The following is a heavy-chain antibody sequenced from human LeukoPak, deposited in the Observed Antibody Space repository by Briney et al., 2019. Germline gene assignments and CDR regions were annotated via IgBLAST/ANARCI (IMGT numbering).Heavy chain of an antibody. CDR1: GFTISRYG. Sequence: GGSLTLSCAASGFTISRYGMHWVRHAPGKGQELEAVIWHDGSYEYYADSVKGRFPTSRDSSKNTLYLQMNRLRAEDTAVYYCAKDGVGATSLDCWGQGTLVTVSS. CDR2: IWHDGSYE. J-gene: IGHJ4*02. D-gene: IGHD1-26*01. CDR3: AKDGVGATSLDC. V-gene: IGHV3-33*06.